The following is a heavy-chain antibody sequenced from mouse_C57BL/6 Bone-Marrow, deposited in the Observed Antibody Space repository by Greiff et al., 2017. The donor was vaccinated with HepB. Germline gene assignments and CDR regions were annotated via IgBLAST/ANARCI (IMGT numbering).Heavy chain of an antibody. J-gene: IGHJ1*03. CDR1: GFTFSDYY. CDR3: ARLLSKDFDV. CDR2: ISIGGGST. Sequence: EVKLMESGGGLVQPGRSLKLSCAASGFTFSDYYMYWVRQTPEKRLEWVAYISIGGGSTYYPDTVKGRFTISRDNAKNTLYLQMSRLKSEDTAMYYCARLLSKDFDVWGTGTTVTVSS. V-gene: IGHV5-12*01.